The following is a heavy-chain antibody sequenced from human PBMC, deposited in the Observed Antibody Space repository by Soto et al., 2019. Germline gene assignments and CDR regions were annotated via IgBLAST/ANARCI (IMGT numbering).Heavy chain of an antibody. CDR3: ARSSKPNSSGWYFGYFQH. D-gene: IGHD6-19*01. J-gene: IGHJ1*01. CDR1: GGSISSSSYY. V-gene: IGHV4-39*01. Sequence: SETLSLTCTVSGGSISSSSYYWGWIRQPPGKGLEWIGSIYYSGSTYYNPSLKSRVTISVDTSKNQFSLKLSSVTAADTAVYYCARSSKPNSSGWYFGYFQHWGQGTLVTVSS. CDR2: IYYSGST.